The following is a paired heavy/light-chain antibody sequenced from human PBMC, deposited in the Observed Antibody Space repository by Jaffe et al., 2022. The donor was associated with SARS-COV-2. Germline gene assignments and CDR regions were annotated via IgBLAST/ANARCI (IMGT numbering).Light chain of an antibody. J-gene: IGKJ2*01. CDR2: AIS. CDR1: QSVSSY. V-gene: IGKV1-39*01. Sequence: DIQMTQSPSSLSASVGDRVTITCRTSQSVSSYLNWYQQKPGKAPKLLIYAISTLQSGVPSRFSGSGSGTDFTLTISSLQPEDLATYYCQQSSSVPYTFGQGTKLENK. CDR3: QQSSSVPYT.
Heavy chain of an antibody. Sequence: EVQLVESGGGLVQPGGSLRLSCTGSGFNFRSYWLSWVRQAPGKGLKWVAYIKDDGSEKYYVDSVKGRFSISRDNTKNSLYLQMNSLRAEDTAVYYCARVVSGAIFGDGMDVWGQGTTVTVSS. CDR1: GFNFRSYW. D-gene: IGHD3-3*01. V-gene: IGHV3-7*03. J-gene: IGHJ6*02. CDR2: IKDDGSEK. CDR3: ARVVSGAIFGDGMDV.